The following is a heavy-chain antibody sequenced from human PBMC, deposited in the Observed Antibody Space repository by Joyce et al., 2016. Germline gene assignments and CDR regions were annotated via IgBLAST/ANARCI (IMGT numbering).Heavy chain of an antibody. CDR3: ARDIHYYNSSGYYWGAFDI. CDR1: GYIFTTYG. V-gene: IGHV1-18*01. CDR2: ISAHHCNT. D-gene: IGHD3-22*01. Sequence: QVQLVQSGSEVKKPGASVEVSCKTSGYIFTTYGISWVRQAPGQGFEWMGWISAHHCNTKYAQKVQGRVTMTIDTSTSTAYMELESLRSDDTAVYYCARDIHYYNSSGYYWGAFDIWGQGTMVSVSS. J-gene: IGHJ3*02.